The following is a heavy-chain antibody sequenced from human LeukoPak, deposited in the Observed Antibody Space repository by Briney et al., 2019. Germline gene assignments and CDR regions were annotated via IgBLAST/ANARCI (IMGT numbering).Heavy chain of an antibody. CDR3: ARTVKWLSPHFDY. Sequence: GGSLRLSCAASGFTFSSYAMHWVRQAPGKGLEWVAVISYDGSNTYYADSVKGRFTISRDNSKNTLYLQMNSLRTEDTAVYYCARTVKWLSPHFDYWGQGTLVTVSS. CDR2: ISYDGSNT. V-gene: IGHV3-30-3*01. CDR1: GFTFSSYA. D-gene: IGHD3-22*01. J-gene: IGHJ4*02.